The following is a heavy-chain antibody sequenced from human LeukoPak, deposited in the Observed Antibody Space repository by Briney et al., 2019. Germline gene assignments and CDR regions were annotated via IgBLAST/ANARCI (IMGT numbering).Heavy chain of an antibody. Sequence: KTSETLSLTCAVYGGSFSGYYWSWIRQPPGKGLEWIGENNHSGSTNYNPPLKSRVTISVDTSKNQFSLKLSSVTAADTAVYYCARAGYSSGWYNWFDPWGQGTLVTVSS. D-gene: IGHD6-19*01. CDR2: NNHSGST. CDR1: GGSFSGYY. CDR3: ARAGYSSGWYNWFDP. J-gene: IGHJ5*02. V-gene: IGHV4-34*01.